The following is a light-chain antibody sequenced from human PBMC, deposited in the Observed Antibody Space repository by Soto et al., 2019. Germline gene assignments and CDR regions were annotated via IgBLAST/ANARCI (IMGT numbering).Light chain of an antibody. CDR3: QQYNNWPRT. CDR2: GAS. J-gene: IGKJ1*01. V-gene: IGKV3-15*01. CDR1: QSVSSN. Sequence: EIVMTQSPATLSVSPGERATLSCRANQSVSSNLAWYQQKPGQAPRLLIYGASTRATGIPARFSGSGSGTEFTLTISRLQSEDFPVYYCQQYNNWPRTFGQGTKVEIK.